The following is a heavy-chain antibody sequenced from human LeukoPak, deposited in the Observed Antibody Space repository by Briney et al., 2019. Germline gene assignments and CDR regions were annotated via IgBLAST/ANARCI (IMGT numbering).Heavy chain of an antibody. V-gene: IGHV4-34*01. CDR3: ASLHKYGSGSYSSFDY. J-gene: IGHJ4*02. CDR2: INHSGST. D-gene: IGHD3-10*01. Sequence: KSSETLSLTCAVYGGSFSGYYWSWIRQPPGKGLEWIGEINHSGSTNYNPSLKSRVTISVDTSKNQFSLKLSSVTAADTAVYYCASLHKYGSGSYSSFDYWGQGTLVTVSS. CDR1: GGSFSGYY.